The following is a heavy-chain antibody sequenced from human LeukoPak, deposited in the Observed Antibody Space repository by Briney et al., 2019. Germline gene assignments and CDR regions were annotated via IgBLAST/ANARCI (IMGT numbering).Heavy chain of an antibody. D-gene: IGHD2/OR15-2a*01. V-gene: IGHV3-30*04. Sequence: TGGSLRLSCVASGFIFENFAIHWVRQARGKGLEWVSIVSFDGTNNFYADSVNGRFTVSRDNSKNTVYLHMNSLRPDDTAVYFCARDRNVIGADFDSWGQGTLVTVSS. CDR1: GFIFENFA. CDR3: ARDRNVIGADFDS. CDR2: VSFDGTNN. J-gene: IGHJ5*01.